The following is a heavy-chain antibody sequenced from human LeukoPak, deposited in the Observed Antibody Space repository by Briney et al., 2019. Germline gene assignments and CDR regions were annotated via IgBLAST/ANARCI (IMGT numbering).Heavy chain of an antibody. Sequence: GGSLRLSCAASGLIFSRDGMHWVRQAPGKGLEWVAVISDDGNIKYYADSVKGRFTISRDNSKNTLFLQMNSLRAEDTAVYYCARHHCSSTSCSFDFWGQGTLVTVSS. D-gene: IGHD2-2*01. V-gene: IGHV3-30*03. CDR1: GLIFSRDG. CDR3: ARHHCSSTSCSFDF. CDR2: ISDDGNIK. J-gene: IGHJ4*02.